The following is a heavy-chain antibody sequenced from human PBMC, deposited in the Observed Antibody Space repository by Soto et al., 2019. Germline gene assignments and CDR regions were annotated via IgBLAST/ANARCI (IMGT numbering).Heavy chain of an antibody. CDR1: GFTFSNAW. J-gene: IGHJ4*02. V-gene: IGHV3-15*01. Sequence: PGGSLRLSCADSGFTFSNAWMSWVRQAPGKGLEWVGHIKSKTDGGTTDYAEPVKGRFTISRDDSKNTLYLQMNSLKTEDTAVYYCTAFMITFGGVIAIVDYWGQGTLVPVSP. CDR2: IKSKTDGGTT. D-gene: IGHD3-16*02. CDR3: TAFMITFGGVIAIVDY.